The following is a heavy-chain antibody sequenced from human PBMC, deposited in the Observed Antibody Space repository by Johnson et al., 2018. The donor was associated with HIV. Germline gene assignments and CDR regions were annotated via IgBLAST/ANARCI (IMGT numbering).Heavy chain of an antibody. Sequence: QVQLVESGGGVVQPGGSLRLSCAASGFTFSNYGMHWVRQAPGKGLEWVAFIRYDGDITYYADSVKGRFTISRDNSKNTLYLQMNSLRTEDTAMYYCAKGHGSGYPKDAFDIWGRGTIVTVSS. V-gene: IGHV3-30*02. CDR2: IRYDGDIT. D-gene: IGHD3-22*01. CDR3: AKGHGSGYPKDAFDI. CDR1: GFTFSNYG. J-gene: IGHJ3*02.